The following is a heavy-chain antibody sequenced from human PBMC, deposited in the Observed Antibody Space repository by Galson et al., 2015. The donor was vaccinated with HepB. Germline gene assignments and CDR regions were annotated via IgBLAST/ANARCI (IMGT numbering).Heavy chain of an antibody. CDR2: ISTYNGNT. Sequence: SVKVSCKASGYNFPTYGISWVRQAPGQGLEWMGWISTYNGNTKYAQKLQDRITMTRDTSTNTVYLELRSLRSDDTAVYYCARGMTRGVDFWSGYYKTGFDAWGQGTLVTVSS. CDR3: ARGMTRGVDFWSGYYKTGFDA. V-gene: IGHV1-18*01. J-gene: IGHJ5*02. D-gene: IGHD3-3*01. CDR1: GYNFPTYG.